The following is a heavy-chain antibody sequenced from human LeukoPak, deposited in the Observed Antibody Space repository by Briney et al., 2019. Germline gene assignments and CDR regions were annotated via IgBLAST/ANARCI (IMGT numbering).Heavy chain of an antibody. J-gene: IGHJ4*02. CDR1: GFIFSSNG. D-gene: IGHD4-17*01. Sequence: GGSLRLSCVTSGFIFSSNGMSWVRQAPGKGLEWVSAINGGGDSTYYAESVRGRFTISRDNSENTLYLQMNSLRAEDTAVYYCSKRLRGTTVTYFDYWGQGTLVTVSS. CDR2: INGGGDST. V-gene: IGHV3-23*01. CDR3: SKRLRGTTVTYFDY.